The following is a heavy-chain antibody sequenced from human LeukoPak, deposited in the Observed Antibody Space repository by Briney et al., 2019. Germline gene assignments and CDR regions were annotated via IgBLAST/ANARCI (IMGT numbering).Heavy chain of an antibody. J-gene: IGHJ4*02. Sequence: RRSLRPSCAAYGFTLSSYAMHWVRPAPGRGREGVAVISYVGSNKYYTDSVKGRFTISTYNSKNTLYLQMNSLRAEDTALYYFAREWELTIFDYWGQGTLVTVSS. CDR1: GFTLSSYA. D-gene: IGHD1-26*01. V-gene: IGHV3-30-3*01. CDR3: AREWELTIFDY. CDR2: ISYVGSNK.